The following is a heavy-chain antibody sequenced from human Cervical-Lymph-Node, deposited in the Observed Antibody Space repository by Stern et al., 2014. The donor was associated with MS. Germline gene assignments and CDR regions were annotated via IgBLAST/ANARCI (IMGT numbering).Heavy chain of an antibody. D-gene: IGHD5-24*01. CDR3: SRDADGYSLVFGY. CDR1: GGSISSAEYY. CDR2: IHYSGTT. V-gene: IGHV4-30-4*01. Sequence: QVQLQESGPGLVKPSQTLSLTCAVTGGSISSAEYYWSWLRQSPGKGLEWIGYIHYSGTTYYNPSLKSRVTISVDTSKNQFSLKLRSVTAADTAVYYCSRDADGYSLVFGYWGRGTLVTVSS. J-gene: IGHJ4*02.